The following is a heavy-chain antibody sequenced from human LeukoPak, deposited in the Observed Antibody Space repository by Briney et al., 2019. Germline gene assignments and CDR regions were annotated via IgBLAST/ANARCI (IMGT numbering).Heavy chain of an antibody. D-gene: IGHD4-23*01. CDR3: ARDSRQGLLRWYFDY. CDR2: IWYDGSNK. V-gene: IGHV3-33*01. J-gene: IGHJ4*02. Sequence: GGTLRLSCAASGFTFSSYGMHWLRPAPGKGLEGVAVIWYDGSNKYYAGSVKGRFTISRDNSKITLHLQMNSLRAEDTAVYYCARDSRQGLLRWYFDYWGQGTLVTVSS. CDR1: GFTFSSYG.